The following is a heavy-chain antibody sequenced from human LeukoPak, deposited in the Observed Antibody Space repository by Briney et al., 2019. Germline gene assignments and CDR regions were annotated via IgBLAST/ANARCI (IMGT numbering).Heavy chain of an antibody. CDR1: GFTFSSYA. Sequence: GRSLRLSCAASGFTFSSYAMHWVRQAPGKGLEWVAVISYDGSNKYYADSVKGRFTISRDNSKNTLYLQMNSLRAEDTAVYYCAKDRYSYDSSGYYYYYYGMDVWGQGTTVTVSS. D-gene: IGHD3-22*01. CDR2: ISYDGSNK. CDR3: AKDRYSYDSSGYYYYYYGMDV. J-gene: IGHJ6*02. V-gene: IGHV3-30-3*01.